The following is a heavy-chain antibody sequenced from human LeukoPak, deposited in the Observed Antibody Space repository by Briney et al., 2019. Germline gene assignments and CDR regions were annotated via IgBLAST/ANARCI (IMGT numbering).Heavy chain of an antibody. V-gene: IGHV3-20*04. Sequence: GGSLRLSCAASGFTLDDYGMSWVRPAPGEGLEWGSGINWNGGSRGYTDSAKGRFTSSRDNAKNSLNMQMNSLIAEETALYYCARGGWFGELLFDYWGQGTLVTVSS. CDR2: INWNGGSR. D-gene: IGHD3-10*01. CDR1: GFTLDDYG. J-gene: IGHJ4*02. CDR3: ARGGWFGELLFDY.